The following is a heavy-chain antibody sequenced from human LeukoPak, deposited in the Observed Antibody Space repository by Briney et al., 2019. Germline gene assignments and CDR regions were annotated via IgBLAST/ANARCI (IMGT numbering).Heavy chain of an antibody. J-gene: IGHJ5*02. CDR1: GFTFSSYG. CDR3: AKLLPGGGP. D-gene: IGHD3-10*01. Sequence: PGGSLRLSCAASGFTFSSYGMHWVRQAPGKGLEWVAVISYDGSNKYYADSVRGRFTISRDNSKNTLYLQMNSLRAEDTAVYYCAKLLPGGGPWGQGTLVTVSS. CDR2: ISYDGSNK. V-gene: IGHV3-30*18.